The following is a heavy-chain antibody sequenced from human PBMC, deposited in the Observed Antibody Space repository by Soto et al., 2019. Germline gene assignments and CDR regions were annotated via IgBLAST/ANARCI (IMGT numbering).Heavy chain of an antibody. Sequence: HPGGSLRLSCAASGFTFSRYGMHWVRQAPGKGLEWVAVIWCDGSNKYYADSVKGRFTISRDNSKNTLYLQMNSLRAEDTAVYYCARAWGLYSSSWYGRVDYYYYYGMDVWGQGTTVTVSS. CDR1: GFTFSRYG. CDR2: IWCDGSNK. J-gene: IGHJ6*02. V-gene: IGHV3-33*01. D-gene: IGHD6-13*01. CDR3: ARAWGLYSSSWYGRVDYYYYYGMDV.